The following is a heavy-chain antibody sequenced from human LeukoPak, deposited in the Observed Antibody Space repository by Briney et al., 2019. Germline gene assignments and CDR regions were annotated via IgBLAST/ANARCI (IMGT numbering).Heavy chain of an antibody. CDR1: GFTVSTNY. J-gene: IGHJ3*02. CDR2: IYTGGTT. D-gene: IGHD4-17*01. V-gene: IGHV3-53*01. CDR3: ARDDPDYGDAIDI. Sequence: PGGSLRLSCVASGFTVSTNYMSWVRQAPGKGLEWVSVIYTGGTTYYADSVKGRFTISRDNSKNTLYLQMNNLRAEDTAVYYCARDDPDYGDAIDIWGQGTMVTVSS.